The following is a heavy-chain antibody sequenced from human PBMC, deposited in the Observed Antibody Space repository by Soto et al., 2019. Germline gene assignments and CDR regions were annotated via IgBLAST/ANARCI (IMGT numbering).Heavy chain of an antibody. CDR1: GGSISSGGYS. J-gene: IGHJ4*02. CDR3: ARVPDY. Sequence: QLQLQESGSVLLKPSQTLSRTCAVSGGSISSGGYSWRWIRQPPGKGLEWIGYIYHSGSTYYNPSLKSRVTISVDRSKNQFSLKLSSVTAADTAVYSCARVPDYWGQGTLVTVSS. CDR2: IYHSGST. V-gene: IGHV4-30-2*01.